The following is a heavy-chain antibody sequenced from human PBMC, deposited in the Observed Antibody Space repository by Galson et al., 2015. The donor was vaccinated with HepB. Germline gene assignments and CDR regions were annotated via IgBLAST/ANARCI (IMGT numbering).Heavy chain of an antibody. V-gene: IGHV4-4*02. CDR3: ARAQEGNDY. J-gene: IGHJ4*02. Sequence: TLSLTCTVSGASISTYNWWSWVRQSPGKGLEWIGQIYLGGSTTYNPSLESRVTISVDKSKNQFFLKLTSVTAADTAVYYCARAQEGNDYWGQGTLVTVSS. CDR2: IYLGGST. CDR1: GASISTYNW.